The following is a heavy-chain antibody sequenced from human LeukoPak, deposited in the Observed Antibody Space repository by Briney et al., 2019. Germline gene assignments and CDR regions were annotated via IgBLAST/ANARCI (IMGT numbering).Heavy chain of an antibody. CDR3: ARQFSGRPGYFGY. CDR1: GYSFTNYW. Sequence: GESLKISCKGSGYSFTNYWISWVRQMPGKGLEWMGTTDPSDSYTDYSPSFQGHVTISTDKSISTAYLQWSTLKASDTAMYYCARQFSGRPGYFGYWGQGTLVTVSS. D-gene: IGHD3-10*01. V-gene: IGHV5-10-1*01. CDR2: TDPSDSYT. J-gene: IGHJ4*02.